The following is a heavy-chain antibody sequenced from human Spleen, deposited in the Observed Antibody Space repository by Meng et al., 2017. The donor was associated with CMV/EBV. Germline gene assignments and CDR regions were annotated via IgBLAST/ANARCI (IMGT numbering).Heavy chain of an antibody. V-gene: IGHV3-21*01. CDR2: ITTGGSHI. J-gene: IGHJ5*02. Sequence: GGSLRLSCAGSGFSFSRHTMNWVRQAPGKGLEWVSSITTGGSHIYYADSVRGRFTISRDNAKNSLYLQMNSLRAEDTAVYYCARGKGTIFGVVRRTNNWFDPWGQGTLVTVSS. D-gene: IGHD3-3*01. CDR1: GFSFSRHT. CDR3: ARGKGTIFGVVRRTNNWFDP.